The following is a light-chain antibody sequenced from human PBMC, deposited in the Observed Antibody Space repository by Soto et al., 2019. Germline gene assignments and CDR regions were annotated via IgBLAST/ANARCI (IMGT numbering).Light chain of an antibody. CDR3: SSYTSNSTHV. Sequence: QSVLTQPASVSGSPGQSITISCTGTSSDVGGYNYVSWYQQHPGKAPKLMIFEVTNRPSGVSNRFSGSKSGNTASLTISGLLAEDEADYYCSSYTSNSTHVFGTGTKVTVL. CDR1: SSDVGGYNY. J-gene: IGLJ1*01. V-gene: IGLV2-14*01. CDR2: EVT.